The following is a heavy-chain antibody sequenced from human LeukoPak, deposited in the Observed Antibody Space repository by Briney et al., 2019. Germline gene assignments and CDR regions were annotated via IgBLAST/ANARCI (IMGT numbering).Heavy chain of an antibody. CDR3: ARRGGSGRSFDY. D-gene: IGHD3-10*01. V-gene: IGHV4-39*01. CDR1: GGSISSSSYY. CDR2: IYSSAST. J-gene: IGHJ4*02. Sequence: SETLSLTCTVSGGSISSSSYYWGWSRQPPGKGLEWIGSIYSSASTYYNPSLKSRVPISVDTSKNQFSLNLSSVPASDTAVYYCARRGGSGRSFDYWGQGILVTVSS.